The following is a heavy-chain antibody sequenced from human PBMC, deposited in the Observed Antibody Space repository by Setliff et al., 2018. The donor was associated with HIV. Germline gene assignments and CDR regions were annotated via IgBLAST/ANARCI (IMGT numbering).Heavy chain of an antibody. CDR3: TRDKGYAFDI. D-gene: IGHD5-18*01. CDR2: IRSKAYGGIT. Sequence: GESLKISCTASGFTFGDYAMSWVRQAPGKGLEWVGFIRSKAYGGITEYAASVKDRFTVSRDDSKSIAYLQINSLKTEDTAVYYCTRDKGYAFDIWGQGTMVTVSS. CDR1: GFTFGDYA. V-gene: IGHV3-49*04. J-gene: IGHJ3*02.